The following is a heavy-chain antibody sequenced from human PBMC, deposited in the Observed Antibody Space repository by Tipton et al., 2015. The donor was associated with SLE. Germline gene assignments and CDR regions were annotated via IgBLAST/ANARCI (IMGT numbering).Heavy chain of an antibody. J-gene: IGHJ6*02. CDR2: IKHDGSEI. D-gene: IGHD3-10*01. V-gene: IGHV3-7*01. CDR3: ARELQVWFREVSDAMDV. CDR1: GFTFRNYW. Sequence: SLRLSCVASGFTFRNYWMTWVRLAPGKGLEGVATIKHDGSEIYNVGSVKGRFTISRDNAKNSLYLQMNSLRAEDTAVYYCARELQVWFREVSDAMDVWGQGTTVTVSS.